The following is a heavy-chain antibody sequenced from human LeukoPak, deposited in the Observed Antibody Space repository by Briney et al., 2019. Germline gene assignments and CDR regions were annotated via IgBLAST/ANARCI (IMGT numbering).Heavy chain of an antibody. V-gene: IGHV3-53*01. D-gene: IGHD3-16*01. J-gene: IGHJ4*02. CDR1: GFTVSSNA. CDR2: IYGGGST. CDR3: ATRYIFDYLGY. Sequence: PGGSLRLSCAASGFTVSSNAISWVRQAPGKGLEWVSTIYGGGSTYYADSVKGRFTISRDNSKNTLYLQMNSLRAEDTAVYYCATRYIFDYLGYWGQGTLVTVSS.